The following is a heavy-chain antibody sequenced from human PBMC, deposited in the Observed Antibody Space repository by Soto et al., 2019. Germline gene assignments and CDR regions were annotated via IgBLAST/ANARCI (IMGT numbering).Heavy chain of an antibody. CDR1: GYTFTSYG. D-gene: IGHD3-10*01. CDR2: ISAYNGNT. CDR3: ARDNRTVLLWFGELYYDY. J-gene: IGHJ4*02. V-gene: IGHV1-18*01. Sequence: ASVKVSGKASGYTFTSYGISWVRQAPRQGLEWMGWISAYNGNTNYAQKLQGRVTMTTDTSTSTAYMELRSLRSDDTAVYYCARDNRTVLLWFGELYYDYWGQGTLVTVSS.